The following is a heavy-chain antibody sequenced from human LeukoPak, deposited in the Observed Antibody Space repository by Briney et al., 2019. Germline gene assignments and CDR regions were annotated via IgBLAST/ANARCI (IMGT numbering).Heavy chain of an antibody. Sequence: GGSLRLSCAASGFTVSTNYMSWVRHAPGKGLEWVSYIGHTGSVTDYADSVKGRFTVSRDNAKNSLYLQMNSLRAEDTAVYYCARGDFDSGSYNDAFDIWGQGTMVTVS. CDR3: ARGDFDSGSYNDAFDI. CDR1: GFTVSTNY. J-gene: IGHJ3*02. D-gene: IGHD1-26*01. CDR2: IGHTGSVT. V-gene: IGHV3-11*06.